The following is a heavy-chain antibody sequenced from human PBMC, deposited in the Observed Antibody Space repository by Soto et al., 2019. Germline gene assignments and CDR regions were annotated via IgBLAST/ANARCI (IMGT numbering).Heavy chain of an antibody. Sequence: GGSLRLSCAASGFTFSSYAMSWVRQAPGKGLEWVSAISGSGGSTYYADSVKGRFTISRDNSKNTLYLQMNSLRAEDTAVYYCAKVRDCGGGSCYPAYYYYGMDVWGQGTTVTVSS. V-gene: IGHV3-23*01. CDR1: GFTFSSYA. D-gene: IGHD2-15*01. CDR3: AKVRDCGGGSCYPAYYYYGMDV. CDR2: ISGSGGST. J-gene: IGHJ6*02.